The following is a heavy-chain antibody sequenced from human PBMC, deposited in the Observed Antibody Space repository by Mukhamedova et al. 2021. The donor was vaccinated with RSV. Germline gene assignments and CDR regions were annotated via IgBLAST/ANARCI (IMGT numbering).Heavy chain of an antibody. CDR3: ARDPGRDGGNSGAFDI. V-gene: IGHV3-11*01. CDR2: GGGA. D-gene: IGHD4-23*01. Sequence: GGGAYYADSVEGRFTISRDNAKNSLYLQMNSLRAEDTAVYYCARDPGRDGGNSGAFDIWGQGTMVTVS. J-gene: IGHJ3*02.